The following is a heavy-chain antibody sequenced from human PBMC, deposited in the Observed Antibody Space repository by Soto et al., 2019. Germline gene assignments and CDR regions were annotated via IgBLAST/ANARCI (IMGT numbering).Heavy chain of an antibody. V-gene: IGHV3-74*01. Sequence: EVQLVESGGGLVQPGGSLRLSCAASGFTSSNYWMHWVRQAPGKGLVWVSRIKSDGSSTSYADSVKGRFTISRDNAKNPLDLQMHGLRAEDMAVYYCARSVRSGSFPYYYYAMDVWGQGTTVTVSS. D-gene: IGHD3-10*01. CDR1: GFTSSNYW. CDR3: ARSVRSGSFPYYYYAMDV. CDR2: IKSDGSST. J-gene: IGHJ6*02.